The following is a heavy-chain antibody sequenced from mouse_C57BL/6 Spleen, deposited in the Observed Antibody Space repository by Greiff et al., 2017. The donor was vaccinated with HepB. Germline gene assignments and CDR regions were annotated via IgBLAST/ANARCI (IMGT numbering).Heavy chain of an antibody. V-gene: IGHV5-17*01. D-gene: IGHD2-3*01. Sequence: EVQLVESGGGLVKPGGSLKLSCAASGFTFSDYGMHWVRQAPEKGLEWVAYISSGSSTIYYADTVKGRFTISRDNAKNTLFLQMTSLRSEDTAMYYCARGGNDGLAPLQAYWGQGTLVTVSA. CDR2: ISSGSSTI. J-gene: IGHJ3*01. CDR3: ARGGNDGLAPLQAY. CDR1: GFTFSDYG.